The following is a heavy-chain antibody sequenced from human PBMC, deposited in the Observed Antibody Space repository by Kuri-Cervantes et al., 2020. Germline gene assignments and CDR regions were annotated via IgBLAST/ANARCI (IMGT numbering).Heavy chain of an antibody. CDR2: IYYSGST. V-gene: IGHV4-31*03. D-gene: IGHD6-13*01. J-gene: IGHJ6*02. CDR1: GGSISSGCYY. Sequence: ILCLTSTVSGGSISSGCYYWSWIRQHPEKGLEWIGYIYYSGSTYYNPSLKSRVTISVDTSKNQFSLKLSSVTAADTAVYYCARGSRAGLGFYYGMDVWGQGTTVTVSS. CDR3: ARGSRAGLGFYYGMDV.